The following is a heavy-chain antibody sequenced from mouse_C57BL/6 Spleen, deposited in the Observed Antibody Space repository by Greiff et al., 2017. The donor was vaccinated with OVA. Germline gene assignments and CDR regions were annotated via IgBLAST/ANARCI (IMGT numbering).Heavy chain of an antibody. Sequence: EVQLQESGPELVKPGASVKISCKASGYSFTGYYMNWVKQSPEKSLEWIGEINPSTGGTTYNQKFKAKATLTVDKSSSTAYMQLKSLTSEDSAVYYCVTELFDYWGQGTTLTVSS. CDR3: VTELFDY. CDR2: INPSTGGT. V-gene: IGHV1-42*01. J-gene: IGHJ2*01. CDR1: GYSFTGYY.